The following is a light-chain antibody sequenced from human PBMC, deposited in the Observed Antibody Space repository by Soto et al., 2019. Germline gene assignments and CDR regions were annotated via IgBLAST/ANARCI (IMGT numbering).Light chain of an antibody. CDR3: MQPLQSWT. CDR2: LGS. Sequence: DVVMTQSPLSLPVTLGQPSSISCRSNQSLVHSDGIAYFSWYLQKPGQSPQLLIYLGSNRASGVPDRFSGSGSGTDFTLKISRVEAEDVGVYYCMQPLQSWTFGQGTKVDTK. CDR1: QSLVHSDGIAY. J-gene: IGKJ1*01. V-gene: IGKV2-28*01.